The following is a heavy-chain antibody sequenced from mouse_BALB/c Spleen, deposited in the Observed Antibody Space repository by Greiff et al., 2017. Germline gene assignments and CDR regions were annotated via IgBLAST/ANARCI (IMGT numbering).Heavy chain of an antibody. J-gene: IGHJ4*01. CDR3: ARSRRDGYYNYAMDY. V-gene: IGHV1-7*01. Sequence: QVQLQQSGAELAKPGASVQMSCKASGYTFTSYWMHWVKQRPGQGLEWIGYINPSTGYTEYNQKVKDKATLTADKSSSTAYMQLSSLTSEDSAVYYCARSRRDGYYNYAMDYWGQGTSVTVSS. D-gene: IGHD2-3*01. CDR1: GYTFTSYW. CDR2: INPSTGYT.